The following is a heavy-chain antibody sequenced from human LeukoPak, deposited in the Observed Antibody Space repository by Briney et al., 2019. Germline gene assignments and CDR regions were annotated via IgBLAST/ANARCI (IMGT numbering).Heavy chain of an antibody. D-gene: IGHD2-21*02. CDR2: IYTSGST. CDR1: GGSISSGSYY. J-gene: IGHJ3*02. V-gene: IGHV4-61*02. Sequence: SETLSLTCTVSGGSISSGSYYWSWIRQPAGKGLEWIGRIYTSGSTNYNPSLKSRVTISVDTSKNQFSLKLSSVTAADTAVYYCARDPYCGGDCYEAFDIWGQGTMVTVSS. CDR3: ARDPYCGGDCYEAFDI.